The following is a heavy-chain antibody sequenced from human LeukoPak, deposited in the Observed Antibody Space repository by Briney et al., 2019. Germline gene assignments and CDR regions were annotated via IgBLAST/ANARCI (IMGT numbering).Heavy chain of an antibody. Sequence: GGSLRLSCAASGFTFTSYWMHWVRQAPGKGLMWVSRLHTDGSITNYADSVKGRFTISRDNAKNSLYLQMNSLRAEDMALYYCAKASLGGKGTFDIWGQGTMVTVSS. CDR2: LHTDGSIT. V-gene: IGHV3-74*01. J-gene: IGHJ3*02. D-gene: IGHD3-16*01. CDR1: GFTFTSYW. CDR3: AKASLGGKGTFDI.